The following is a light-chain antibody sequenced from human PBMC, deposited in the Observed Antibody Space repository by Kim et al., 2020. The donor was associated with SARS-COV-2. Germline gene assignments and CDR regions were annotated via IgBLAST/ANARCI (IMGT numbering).Light chain of an antibody. CDR1: QGITGKY. CDR3: QQYASSPVYT. Sequence: ESVLTQSPGTLSLSPGETATLTCRARQGITGKYLAWYQQRPGQAPRLLIYGTSNRATGIPDRFSGSGSGTDFTLTISRLEPEDFAVYYCQQYASSPVYTFGQGTKLEI. J-gene: IGKJ2*01. V-gene: IGKV3-20*01. CDR2: GTS.